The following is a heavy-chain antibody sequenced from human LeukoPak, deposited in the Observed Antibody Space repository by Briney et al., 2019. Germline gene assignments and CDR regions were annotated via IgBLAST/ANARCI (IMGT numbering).Heavy chain of an antibody. CDR2: INPSGGST. D-gene: IGHD5-12*01. CDR3: ARRNPDIVATIPGFEYYFDY. Sequence: ASVNVSCTASGYTFTSYYMHWVRQAPEQGLEWMGIINPSGGSTSYAQKFQGRVTMTRDTSTSTVYMELSSLRSEDTAVYYCARRNPDIVATIPGFEYYFDYWGQGTLVTVSS. V-gene: IGHV1-46*01. CDR1: GYTFTSYY. J-gene: IGHJ4*02.